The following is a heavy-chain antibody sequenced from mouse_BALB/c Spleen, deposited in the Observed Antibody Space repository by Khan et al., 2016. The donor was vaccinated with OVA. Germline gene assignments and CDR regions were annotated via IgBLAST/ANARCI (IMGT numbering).Heavy chain of an antibody. CDR2: IWNDGST. CDR3: ARQPCYHYNIMDY. CDR1: GFSLTNYG. J-gene: IGHJ4*01. V-gene: IGHV2-6-1*01. Sequence: QVQLKESGPGLVAPSQSLSITCTISGFSLTNYGVHWVRQPPGKGLEWLVVIWNDGSTTYYSALKSRLTISKDNSKSQVFLKMNSHQTDDTAMYFCARQPCYHYNIMDYWGQGTSVTVSS.